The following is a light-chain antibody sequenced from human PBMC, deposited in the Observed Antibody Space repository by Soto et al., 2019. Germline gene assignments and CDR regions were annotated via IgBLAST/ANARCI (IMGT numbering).Light chain of an antibody. V-gene: IGKV3-20*01. CDR2: DTS. CDR1: QSVTSSY. Sequence: EIVLTQSPGTLSLSPWERATLSCRASQSVTSSYLAWYQQRPGQTPSLLIYDTSTRATGIPDRFSGSGSGTDFTLAISRLEPEDFAVYYCQQYGSSPITFGQGTRLEIK. J-gene: IGKJ5*01. CDR3: QQYGSSPIT.